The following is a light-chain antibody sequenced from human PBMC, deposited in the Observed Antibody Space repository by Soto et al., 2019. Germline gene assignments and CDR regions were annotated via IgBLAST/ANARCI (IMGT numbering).Light chain of an antibody. Sequence: EFVLTQSPGTLSLSPGERATLSCRASQSVSSSYLAWYQQKPGQAPRLLIYGASNRATGIPDRFSGGGSGTDFTLTISRLEPEDFAVYYCQQYGSSGTFGQGTKVDTK. CDR3: QQYGSSGT. V-gene: IGKV3-20*01. J-gene: IGKJ1*01. CDR1: QSVSSSY. CDR2: GAS.